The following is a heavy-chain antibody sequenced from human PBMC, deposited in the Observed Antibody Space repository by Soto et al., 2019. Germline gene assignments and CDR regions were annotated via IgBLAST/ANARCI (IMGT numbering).Heavy chain of an antibody. V-gene: IGHV1-69*01. J-gene: IGHJ4*02. CDR3: ARIAYHDSGSYFFDY. CDR1: GDTFSAYG. D-gene: IGHD3-22*01. Sequence: QVQLVQSGAEVKTPGSSVKVSCKASGDTFSAYGLSWVRQAPGQGLEWVGGVVPIFDTTNYGQKFRDRVTITTGRLTGTGYIELSSLRSDDTAVYYCARIAYHDSGSYFFDYWAQGTLVTVSS. CDR2: VVPIFDTT.